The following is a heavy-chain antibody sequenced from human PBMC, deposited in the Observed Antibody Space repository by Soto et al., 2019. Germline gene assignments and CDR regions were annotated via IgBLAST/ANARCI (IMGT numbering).Heavy chain of an antibody. J-gene: IGHJ5*02. V-gene: IGHV1-2*02. CDR3: VRAIALGFSTWFDP. D-gene: IGHD3-10*01. CDR2: INPHSAAT. Sequence: QVILVQSGAEVQKPGASLKVSCKASGYIFSANYIHWVRQAPGQGPEWLGWINPHSAATNYAQKFLGGVTMSADTSASTAYMDLARLKSDDTAVYYCVRAIALGFSTWFDPWGRGTLVTVSS. CDR1: GYIFSANY.